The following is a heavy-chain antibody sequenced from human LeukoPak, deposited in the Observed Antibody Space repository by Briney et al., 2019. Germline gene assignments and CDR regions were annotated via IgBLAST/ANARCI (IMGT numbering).Heavy chain of an antibody. J-gene: IGHJ6*03. CDR2: INPNSGGT. CDR1: GYTFTGYY. D-gene: IGHD3-9*01. Sequence: ASVKVSCKASGYTFTGYYMHWVRRAPGQGLEWMGWINPNSGGTNYAQKLQGRVTMTRDTSISTAYMELSRLRSDDTAVYYCASAPRDYDILTGYYDYYYMDVWGKGTTVTISS. CDR3: ASAPRDYDILTGYYDYYYMDV. V-gene: IGHV1-2*02.